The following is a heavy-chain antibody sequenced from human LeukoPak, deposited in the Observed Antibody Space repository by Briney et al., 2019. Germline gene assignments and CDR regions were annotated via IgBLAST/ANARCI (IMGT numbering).Heavy chain of an antibody. CDR3: AREIKEWELAFDY. Sequence: KPSETLSLTCTVSGGSISSYYWSWIRQPPGKGLEWIGYIYYSGSTNYNPSLKSRVTISVDTSKNQFSLKLSSVTAADTAVYYCAREIKEWELAFDYWGQGTLVTVSS. J-gene: IGHJ4*02. CDR1: GGSISSYY. CDR2: IYYSGST. D-gene: IGHD1-26*01. V-gene: IGHV4-59*01.